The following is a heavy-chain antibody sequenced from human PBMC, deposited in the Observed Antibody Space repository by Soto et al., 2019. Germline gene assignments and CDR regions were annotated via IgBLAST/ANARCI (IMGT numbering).Heavy chain of an antibody. J-gene: IGHJ5*02. CDR2: ISDTGGRI. Sequence: GGSLRLSCAASGFTFSTYAMSWVRRAPGKGLEWVSAISDTGGRIYYADSVKGRFTISRDNSKNTLYLQMNSLRTDDTAVYYCAKPPTYGDYGNWFDPWGQGTLVTVSS. D-gene: IGHD4-17*01. CDR3: AKPPTYGDYGNWFDP. CDR1: GFTFSTYA. V-gene: IGHV3-23*01.